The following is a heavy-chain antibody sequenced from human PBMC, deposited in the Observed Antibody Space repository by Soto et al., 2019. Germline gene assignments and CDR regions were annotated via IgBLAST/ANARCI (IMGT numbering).Heavy chain of an antibody. CDR1: GDSVGNGPYY. CDR2: IYYSGST. D-gene: IGHD1-26*01. Sequence: QVRLQESGPGLVKPSETLSLSCLVSGDSVGNGPYYWSWIRQPPGKGLEWIGYIYYSGSTNFNPSLESRVNISIDTSQNQFSLKLRSVTAADAAVYFCARVGTSCHSGGCYYYYGLGVWGQGTTVAISS. V-gene: IGHV4-61*01. CDR3: ARVGTSCHSGGCYYYYGLGV. J-gene: IGHJ6*02.